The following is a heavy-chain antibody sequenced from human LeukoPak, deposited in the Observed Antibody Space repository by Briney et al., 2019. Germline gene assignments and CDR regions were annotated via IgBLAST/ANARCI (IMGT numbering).Heavy chain of an antibody. Sequence: GGSLRLSCAASGFTFSGSALHWVRQASGKGLEWIGRIRSKTNNYATTYAASVTGRFTISRDDAENTAYLQMNSLKTEDTALYYCAKDEGHSYGPYFDYWGQGTLVTVSS. CDR2: IRSKTNNYAT. J-gene: IGHJ4*02. V-gene: IGHV3-73*01. CDR1: GFTFSGSA. CDR3: AKDEGHSYGPYFDY. D-gene: IGHD5-18*01.